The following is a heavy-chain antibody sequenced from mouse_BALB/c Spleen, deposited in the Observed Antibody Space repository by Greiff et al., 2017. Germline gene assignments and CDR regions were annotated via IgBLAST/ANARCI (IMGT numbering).Heavy chain of an antibody. CDR1: GFTFSSYG. Sequence: EVKLVESGGDLVKPGGSLKLSCAASGFTFSSYGMSWVRQTPDKRLEWVATISSGGSYTYYPDSVKGRFTISRDNAKNTLYLQMSSLKSEDTAMYYCARQITTERNYAMDYWGQGTSVTVSS. J-gene: IGHJ4*01. D-gene: IGHD1-1*01. CDR2: ISSGGSYT. CDR3: ARQITTERNYAMDY. V-gene: IGHV5-6*01.